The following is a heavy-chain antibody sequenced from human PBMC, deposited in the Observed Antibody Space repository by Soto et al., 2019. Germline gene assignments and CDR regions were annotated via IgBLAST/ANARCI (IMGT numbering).Heavy chain of an antibody. CDR3: AAGGDYGDYYYYGMDV. CDR1: GFTFTSSA. D-gene: IGHD4-17*01. J-gene: IGHJ6*04. CDR2: IVVGSGNT. V-gene: IGHV1-58*01. Sequence: GASVKVSCKASGFTFTSSAVQWVRQARGQRLEWIGWIVVGSGNTNYAQKFQERVTITRDMSTSTAYMELSSLRSEDTAVYYCAAGGDYGDYYYYGMDVWGKGTTVTVSS.